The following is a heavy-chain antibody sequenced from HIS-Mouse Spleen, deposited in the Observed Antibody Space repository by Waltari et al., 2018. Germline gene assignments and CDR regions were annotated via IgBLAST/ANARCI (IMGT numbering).Heavy chain of an antibody. J-gene: IGHJ4*02. CDR3: ARLGVFDY. Sequence: QVQLVQSGAEVKKPGSSGKVPCKASEGTFSSYAISWVRQAPGQGLEWMGRIIPILGIANYAQKFQGRVTITADKSTSTAYMELSSLRSEDTAVYYCARLGVFDYWGQGTLVTVSS. CDR1: EGTFSSYA. V-gene: IGHV1-69*04. CDR2: IIPILGIA. D-gene: IGHD2-8*01.